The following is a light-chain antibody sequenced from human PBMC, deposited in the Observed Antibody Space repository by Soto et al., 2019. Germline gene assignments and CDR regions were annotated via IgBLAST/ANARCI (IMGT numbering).Light chain of an antibody. Sequence: EIVLTQSPGTLSLSPGERATLSCRSSQSVSNSYLAWYQQKPGQAPRLLIYGASSRATGIPDRFSGSGSGTDFTLTISRLEPEDFAVYYCQQYGNSPPGLPFGGGTKVEIK. CDR2: GAS. CDR1: QSVSNSY. CDR3: QQYGNSPPGLP. J-gene: IGKJ4*01. V-gene: IGKV3-20*01.